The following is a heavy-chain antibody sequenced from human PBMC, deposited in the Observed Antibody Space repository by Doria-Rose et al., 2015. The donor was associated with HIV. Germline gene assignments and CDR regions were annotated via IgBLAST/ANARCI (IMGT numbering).Heavy chain of an antibody. Sequence: VQLVESGPGLVKPSKTLSLTCSVSGGSISHYYWSWIRQPPGKGLEYIGDIFYTGSNNYSPSLKSRVYISIDTSKNKLSLRLSSVTAADTAVYYCARVLSGTYDYWGQGTLVTVSS. CDR2: IFYTGSN. CDR3: ARVLSGTYDY. J-gene: IGHJ4*02. D-gene: IGHD1-26*01. CDR1: GGSISHYY. V-gene: IGHV4-59*01.